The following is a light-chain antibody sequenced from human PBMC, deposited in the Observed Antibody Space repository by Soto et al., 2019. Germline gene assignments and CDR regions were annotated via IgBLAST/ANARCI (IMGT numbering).Light chain of an antibody. CDR3: SSFTRSNSYV. J-gene: IGLJ1*01. V-gene: IGLV2-14*03. CDR2: DVS. CDR1: SSDVGAYNY. Sequence: QSALTQPASVSGPPGQSITISCTGTSSDVGAYNYVSWYQQHPGKVPKLMIYDVSDRPSGVSNRFSGPKSGNTASLTISGLQAEDEADYYCSSFTRSNSYVFGTGTKLTVL.